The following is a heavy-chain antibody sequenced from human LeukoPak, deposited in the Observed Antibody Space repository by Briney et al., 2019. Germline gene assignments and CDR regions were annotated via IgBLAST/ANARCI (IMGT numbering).Heavy chain of an antibody. CDR1: GYTFTSYA. J-gene: IGHJ5*02. Sequence: GASVKASCKASGYTFTSYAMHWVRQAPGRSLEWMGRINAGNGDAKYSQNFHDRITITRDTSASTVYMELTSLRSEDTAVYYCGKSAPSGFDPWGQGTLVTVSS. V-gene: IGHV1-3*01. CDR3: GKSAPSGFDP. CDR2: INAGNGDA.